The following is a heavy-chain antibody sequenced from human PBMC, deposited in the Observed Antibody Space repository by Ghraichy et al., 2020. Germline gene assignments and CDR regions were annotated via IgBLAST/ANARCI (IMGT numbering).Heavy chain of an antibody. J-gene: IGHJ4*02. V-gene: IGHV4-61*01. D-gene: IGHD1-26*01. Sequence: SETLSLTCIVSGGSVSSGSYYWSWIRQPPGKGLEWIGYIYDSGSTDYNPSLKSLVTIAADTSKNQFSLKLSSVTAADTAVYYCARGRIVGVTGYYFDNWGQGTLVTVSS. CDR1: GGSVSSGSYY. CDR2: IYDSGST. CDR3: ARGRIVGVTGYYFDN.